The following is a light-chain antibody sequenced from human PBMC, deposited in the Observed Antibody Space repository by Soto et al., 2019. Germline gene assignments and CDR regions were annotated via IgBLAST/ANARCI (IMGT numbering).Light chain of an antibody. CDR3: QQYNNWPRT. CDR1: QSVSSN. Sequence: SQSPGPLSVSSWEAAALACRASQSVSSNLAWYQQRPGQAPRLLIYGAYTRATGIPPRFSGSGSGTEFTLTISSLQSEDFAIYYCQQYNNWPRTFGHGTKVDIK. CDR2: GAY. J-gene: IGKJ1*01. V-gene: IGKV3-15*01.